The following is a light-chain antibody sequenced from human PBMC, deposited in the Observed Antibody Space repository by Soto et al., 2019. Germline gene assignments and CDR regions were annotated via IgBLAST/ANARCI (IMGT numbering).Light chain of an antibody. CDR3: QQYNSYSRT. CDR1: QSLSSS. CDR2: DAS. V-gene: IGKV1-5*01. J-gene: IGKJ1*01. Sequence: DIQMTQSPSTLSASVGDRVTITCRASQSLSSSLAWYQQKPGKAPKLLIYDASSLERGVPSRFSGSGSGTEFTLTISSLQPDDFATYYCQQYNSYSRTFCQGTKVDIK.